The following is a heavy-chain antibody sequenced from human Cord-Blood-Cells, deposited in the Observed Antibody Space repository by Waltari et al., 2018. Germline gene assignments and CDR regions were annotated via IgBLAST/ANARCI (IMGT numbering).Heavy chain of an antibody. D-gene: IGHD4-17*01. CDR3: AKSDTVTTYYFDY. CDR2: ISYDGSNK. CDR1: GFTFSRHG. V-gene: IGHV3-30*18. J-gene: IGHJ4*02. Sequence: QVQLVESGGGVVQPGRSLRLSCAASGFTFSRHGRHWVSQAPGKGLEWVAVISYDGSNKYYADSVKGRFTISRDNSKNTLYLQMNSLRAEDTAVYYCAKSDTVTTYYFDYWGQGTLVTVSS.